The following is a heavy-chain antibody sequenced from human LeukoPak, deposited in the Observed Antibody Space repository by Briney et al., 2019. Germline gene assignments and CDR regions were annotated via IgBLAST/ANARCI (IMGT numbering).Heavy chain of an antibody. CDR1: VFTFSSYG. CDR3: ARDLACTASFEY. Sequence: GGTLRLSRAPSVFTFSSYGISSVRQTPGKGRWCVSRLSGSVGRTYYTDSVKGRFTISRDNSKSTLYLQMSSLRAEGTAVYYCARDLACTASFEYWGQGTLVTVSS. V-gene: IGHV3-23*01. CDR2: LSGSVGRT. D-gene: IGHD3/OR15-3a*01. J-gene: IGHJ4*02.